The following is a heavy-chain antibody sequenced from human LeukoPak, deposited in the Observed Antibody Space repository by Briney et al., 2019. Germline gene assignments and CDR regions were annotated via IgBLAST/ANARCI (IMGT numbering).Heavy chain of an antibody. Sequence: GTSVKVSCKASGFTFTSSAMQWVRQARGQRLEWIGWIVVGSGNTNYAQKFQERVTITRDMSTSTAYMELSSLRSEDTAVYYCAADLQLERAIYYYYGMDVWGQGITVTVSS. J-gene: IGHJ6*02. V-gene: IGHV1-58*02. D-gene: IGHD1-1*01. CDR1: GFTFTSSA. CDR3: AADLQLERAIYYYYGMDV. CDR2: IVVGSGNT.